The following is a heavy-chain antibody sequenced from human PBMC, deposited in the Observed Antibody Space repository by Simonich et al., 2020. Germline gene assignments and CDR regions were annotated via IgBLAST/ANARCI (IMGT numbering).Heavy chain of an antibody. CDR3: ARGTYGFAGTTRPNTENWFDP. CDR1: GYTFTGYY. D-gene: IGHD1-7*01. CDR2: RNTNRGAS. Sequence: QVQLVQSGAEVKKPGASVKVSCKASGYTFTGYYRHWVRKDLGKGLELLGLRNTNRGASNHARKFQGMGTMTKGTSISTAYMELGRLRSYETAVYYCARGTYGFAGTTRPNTENWFDPWGQGTLVTVSS. J-gene: IGHJ5*02. V-gene: IGHV1-2*06.